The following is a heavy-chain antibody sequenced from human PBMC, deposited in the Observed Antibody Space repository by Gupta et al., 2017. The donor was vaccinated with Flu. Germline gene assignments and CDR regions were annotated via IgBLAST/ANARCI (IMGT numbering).Heavy chain of an antibody. D-gene: IGHD2-8*02. CDR2: SYYFGTS. J-gene: IGHJ6*02. CDR3: ARGSGGVPYYYYALDV. V-gene: IGHV4-31*03. Sequence: QVRLQESGPRVVEASQTLSLTCTVSGGSISRDGHYWNWFRQLPGKGLEWIGHSYYFGTSYANPSLESRVTMSVDTSKNQFSLELSSMTAADTAVYYCARGSGGVPYYYYALDVWGQGTTVTVSS. CDR1: GGSISRDGHY.